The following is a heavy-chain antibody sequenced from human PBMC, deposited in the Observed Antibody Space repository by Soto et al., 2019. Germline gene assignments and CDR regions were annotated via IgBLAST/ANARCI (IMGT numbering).Heavy chain of an antibody. CDR3: ARMDYYEALDY. D-gene: IGHD3-22*01. V-gene: IGHV4-59*01. Sequence: SETLSLTCTVSGGSISSYYWSWIRQPPGKGLEWIGYIYYSGSTNYNPSLKSRVTISVDTSKNQFSLKLSSVTAADTAVYYCARMDYYEALDYWGQGTLVTVSS. CDR1: GGSISSYY. J-gene: IGHJ4*02. CDR2: IYYSGST.